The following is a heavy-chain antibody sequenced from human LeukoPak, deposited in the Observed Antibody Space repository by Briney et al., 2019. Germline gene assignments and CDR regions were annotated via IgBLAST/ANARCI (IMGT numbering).Heavy chain of an antibody. J-gene: IGHJ4*02. CDR2: IDGGGSST. CDR1: GFTFSNHW. V-gene: IGHV3-74*01. Sequence: GGSLRLSCVASGFTFSNHWMHWVRQVPGKGLVWVSRIDGGGSSTSYADSVKGRFTISRDNAKKLLYLQMNSLRPEDTAVYYCARDLYDSGSYGFDYWGQGTLVTVSS. D-gene: IGHD3-10*01. CDR3: ARDLYDSGSYGFDY.